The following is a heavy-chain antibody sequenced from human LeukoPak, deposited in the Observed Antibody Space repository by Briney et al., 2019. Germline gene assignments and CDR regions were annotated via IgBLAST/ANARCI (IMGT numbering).Heavy chain of an antibody. CDR3: AKDLSAAGILDY. J-gene: IGHJ4*02. V-gene: IGHV3-43*01. Sequence: ASLIPSYAASGIPFDYYTMHWVRAAPGKGLEWVSLISWDGGSTYYADFVKGRFTISRDNSKNSLYLQMNSLRTEDTALYYCAKDLSAAGILDYWGQGTLVTVSS. D-gene: IGHD6-13*01. CDR2: ISWDGGST. CDR1: GIPFDYYT.